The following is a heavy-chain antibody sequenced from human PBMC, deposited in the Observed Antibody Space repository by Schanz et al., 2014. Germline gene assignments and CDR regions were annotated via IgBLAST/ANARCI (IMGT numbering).Heavy chain of an antibody. V-gene: IGHV3-43*01. CDR2: ISWHGDDT. CDR1: GFTFEDYT. CDR3: TKDSGLTYFDS. J-gene: IGHJ4*02. Sequence: EVKLVESGGAVVRPRGSLRLSCAASGFTFEDYTIHWVRQRLGKGLEWVGRISWHGDDTDYADSVKDRFTISRDNSKSSLYLPMHSLRPEDTAFYFCTKDSGLTYFDSWGPGTLVTVSS.